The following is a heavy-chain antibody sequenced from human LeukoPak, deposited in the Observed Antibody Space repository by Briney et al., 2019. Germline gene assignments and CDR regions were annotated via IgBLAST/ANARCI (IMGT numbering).Heavy chain of an antibody. V-gene: IGHV3-74*01. CDR2: INSDGSIT. CDR1: GFTFSSYW. D-gene: IGHD3-22*01. CDR3: ARNPTDYDSSGYDDY. J-gene: IGHJ4*02. Sequence: PGGSLRLSCAASGFTFSSYWMHWVRQAPGKGLVWVSRINSDGSITTYADSVKGRFTISRDNAKNTLYLQMNSLRAEDTAVYYCARNPTDYDSSGYDDYWGLGTLVTVSS.